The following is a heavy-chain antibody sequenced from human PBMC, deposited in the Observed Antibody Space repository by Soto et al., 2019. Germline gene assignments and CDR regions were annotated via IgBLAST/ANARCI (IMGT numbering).Heavy chain of an antibody. J-gene: IGHJ4*02. D-gene: IGHD6-13*01. Sequence: SETLSLTCTVSGGSISSYYWSWIRQPPGKGLEWIGYIYYSGSTNYNPSLKSRVTISVDTSKNQFSLKLSSVTAADTAVYYCARGGEPYSSSWYYFDYWGQGTLVTVSS. CDR2: IYYSGST. CDR1: GGSISSYY. CDR3: ARGGEPYSSSWYYFDY. V-gene: IGHV4-59*01.